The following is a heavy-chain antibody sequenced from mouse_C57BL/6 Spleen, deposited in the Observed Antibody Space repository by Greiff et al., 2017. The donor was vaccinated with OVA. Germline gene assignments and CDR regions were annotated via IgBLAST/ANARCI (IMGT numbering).Heavy chain of an antibody. V-gene: IGHV5-12*01. CDR1: GFTFSDYY. J-gene: IGHJ2*01. CDR2: ISNGGGST. D-gene: IGHD2-4*01. CDR3: ARGGLED. Sequence: VMLVESGGGLVQPGGSLKLSCAASGFTFSDYYMYWVRQTPEKRLEWVAYISNGGGSTYYPDTVKGRFTISRDNAKNTLYLQMSRLKSEDTAMYYCARGGLEDWGQGTTLTVSS.